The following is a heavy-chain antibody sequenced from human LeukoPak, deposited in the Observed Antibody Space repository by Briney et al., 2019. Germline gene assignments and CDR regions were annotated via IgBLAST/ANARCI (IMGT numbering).Heavy chain of an antibody. CDR2: ISYDGSYK. J-gene: IGHJ5*02. Sequence: GGSLRLSCAASEFTFSTYGMHWVRQAPGKGLEWVAVISYDGSYKFYADSVKGRFTISRDNSKNTLYLQMNSLRAEDTAVYYCARDLTIYDSSGFDPWGQGTLVTVSS. V-gene: IGHV3-30*03. CDR3: ARDLTIYDSSGFDP. CDR1: EFTFSTYG. D-gene: IGHD3-22*01.